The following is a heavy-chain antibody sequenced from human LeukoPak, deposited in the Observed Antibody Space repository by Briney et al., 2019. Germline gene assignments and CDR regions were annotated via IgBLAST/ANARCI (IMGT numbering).Heavy chain of an antibody. J-gene: IGHJ3*02. CDR2: IYHSGNT. D-gene: IGHD3-22*01. V-gene: IGHV4-38-2*02. Sequence: RASETLSLTCTVSGYSISTSYYWGWIRQPPGKGLEWIGSIYHSGNTYYNPSLNSRVTISVDTSKNQFSLKLSSVTAADTAIYYCARVSQVFYYDSSGYYYVGDAFDIWGQGTMVTVSS. CDR1: GYSISTSYY. CDR3: ARVSQVFYYDSSGYYYVGDAFDI.